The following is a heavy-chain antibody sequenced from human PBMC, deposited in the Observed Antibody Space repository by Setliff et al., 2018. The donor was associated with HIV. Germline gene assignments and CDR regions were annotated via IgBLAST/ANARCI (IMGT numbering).Heavy chain of an antibody. V-gene: IGHV4-31*01. D-gene: IGHD2-21*02. Sequence: SETLSLTCTVSGDSIDRSNFFWTWIRQHPGKGLEWIGYIYYSGSATYNPSLKSQASISVDTSRNEFSLKLSSVTAADTAVYFCARGGAFCGRDSCYYPDYWGQGNPVTSPQ. CDR1: GDSIDRSNFF. J-gene: IGHJ4*02. CDR3: ARGGAFCGRDSCYYPDY. CDR2: IYYSGSA.